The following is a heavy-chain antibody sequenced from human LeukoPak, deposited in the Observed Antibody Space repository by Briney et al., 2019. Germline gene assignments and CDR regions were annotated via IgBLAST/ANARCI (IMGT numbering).Heavy chain of an antibody. CDR3: AKDWRMEV. CDR1: GFTVSLYY. J-gene: IGHJ6*02. V-gene: IGHV3-53*01. CDR2: IYSGGPT. Sequence: PGGSLRLSCAASGFTVSLYYMTWVRQAPGKGLEWVSVIYSGGPTYYADSVKGRFTISRGNSKTTVYLQMDNLRAEDMAVYYCAKDWRMEVWGQGTTVTVSS.